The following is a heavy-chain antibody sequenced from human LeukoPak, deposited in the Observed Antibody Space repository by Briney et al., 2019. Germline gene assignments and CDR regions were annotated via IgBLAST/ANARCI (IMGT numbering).Heavy chain of an antibody. V-gene: IGHV4-61*02. D-gene: IGHD6-25*01. Sequence: SETLSLTCTVSGGSISSGDYYWSWIRQPAGKGLEWIGRIYTSGSTNYNPSLKSRVTISVDTSKNQFSLKLSSMTAADTAVYYCARAGRTLAALSLYYMDVWGKGTTVTVSS. CDR1: GGSISSGDYY. J-gene: IGHJ6*03. CDR3: ARAGRTLAALSLYYMDV. CDR2: IYTSGST.